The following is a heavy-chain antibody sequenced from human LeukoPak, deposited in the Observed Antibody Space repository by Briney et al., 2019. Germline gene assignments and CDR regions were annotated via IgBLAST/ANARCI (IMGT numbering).Heavy chain of an antibody. CDR3: TRFGESHFDY. D-gene: IGHD3-10*01. J-gene: IGHJ4*02. CDR2: INPNSGGT. V-gene: IGHV1-2*06. CDR1: GYTFTGYY. Sequence: ASVKVSCKASGYTFTGYYLHWVRQAPGQGLEWMGQINPNSGGTNYAQKFQGRVTMTRDTSISTVYMELNSLTSDNTAVYYCTRFGESHFDYWGQGTLVTVSS.